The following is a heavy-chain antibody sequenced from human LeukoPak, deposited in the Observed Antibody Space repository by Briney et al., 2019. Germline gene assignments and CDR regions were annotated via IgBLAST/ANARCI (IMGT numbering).Heavy chain of an antibody. CDR3: ARHGWYYFDY. V-gene: IGHV4-34*01. CDR2: INHSGST. CDR1: GGSFSGYY. Sequence: SETLSLTCAVYGGSFSGYYWSWIRQPPGKGLEWIGEINHSGSTNYDPSLKSRVTISVDTSKNQFSLKLSSVTAADTAVYYCARHGWYYFDYWGQGTLVTVSS. D-gene: IGHD2-15*01. J-gene: IGHJ4*02.